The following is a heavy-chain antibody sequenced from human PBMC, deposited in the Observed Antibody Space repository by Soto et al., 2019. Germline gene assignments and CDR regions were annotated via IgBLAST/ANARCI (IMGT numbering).Heavy chain of an antibody. J-gene: IGHJ5*02. V-gene: IGHV3-23*01. CDR1: GFTFSRYP. Sequence: GSLRLSCAASGFTFSRYPMTWVRQAPGKGLEWVSDISGSGRTTEYADSVKGRFTISRDNSKNTLYLEMNSLRVEDTAVYYCVRHNGRVVAATDNYFDPWAREPWSPSPQ. D-gene: IGHD2-15*01. CDR2: ISGSGRTT. CDR3: VRHNGRVVAATDNYFDP.